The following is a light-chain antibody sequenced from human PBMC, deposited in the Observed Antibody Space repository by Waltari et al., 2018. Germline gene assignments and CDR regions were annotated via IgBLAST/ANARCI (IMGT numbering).Light chain of an antibody. CDR2: GAS. CDR1: QTVRTTY. V-gene: IGKV3-20*01. CDR3: QQYDISPLT. J-gene: IGKJ4*01. Sequence: EIVLTQSPGTLSLSPGEGATLSCRASQTVRTTYLAWYQQKPGQAPTLPIYGASSRATGIPDRFSGSGSGTDFSLTISSLEPEDFAVYYCQQYDISPLTFGGGTKVEIK.